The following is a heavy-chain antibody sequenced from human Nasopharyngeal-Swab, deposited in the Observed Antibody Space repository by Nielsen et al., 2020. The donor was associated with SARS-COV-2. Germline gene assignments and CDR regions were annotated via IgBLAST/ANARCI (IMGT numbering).Heavy chain of an antibody. CDR2: IKSKTDGGTT. Sequence: WIRQPPGKGLEWVGRIKSKTDGGTTDYAAPVKGRFTTSRDDSKNTLYLQMNSLKTEDTAVYYCTTDEAVAGPDDYWGQGTLVTVSS. D-gene: IGHD6-19*01. V-gene: IGHV3-15*01. J-gene: IGHJ4*02. CDR3: TTDEAVAGPDDY.